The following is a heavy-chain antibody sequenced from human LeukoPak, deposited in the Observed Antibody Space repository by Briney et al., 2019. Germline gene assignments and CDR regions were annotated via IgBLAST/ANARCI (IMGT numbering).Heavy chain of an antibody. CDR2: INSDGSST. CDR1: GFTFSSYW. V-gene: IGHV3-74*01. J-gene: IGHJ6*02. Sequence: PGGSLRLSCAASGFTFSSYWMHWVRQAPGKGLVWVSRINSDGSSTSYADSVKGRFTISRDNAKNTLYLQMNSLRAEDTAVYYCAIPTASYYGMDVWGQGTTVTVSS. D-gene: IGHD1-26*01. CDR3: AIPTASYYGMDV.